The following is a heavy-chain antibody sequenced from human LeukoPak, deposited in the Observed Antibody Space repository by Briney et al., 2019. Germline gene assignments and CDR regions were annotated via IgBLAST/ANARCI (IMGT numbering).Heavy chain of an antibody. CDR3: AKEYYDVLTGDGGWFDP. Sequence: SETLSLTCTVSGGSISIYYWSWIRQPPGKGLEWIGEINHSGSTNYNPSLKSRVTLSVDTSKNQFSLKLTSVTAADTAIYYCAKEYYDVLTGDGGWFDPWGQGTLVTVSS. V-gene: IGHV4-59*01. CDR2: INHSGST. D-gene: IGHD3-9*01. CDR1: GGSISIYY. J-gene: IGHJ5*02.